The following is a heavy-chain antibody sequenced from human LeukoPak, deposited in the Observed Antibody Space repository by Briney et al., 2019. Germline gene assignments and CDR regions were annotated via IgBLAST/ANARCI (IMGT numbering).Heavy chain of an antibody. J-gene: IGHJ6*04. Sequence: SETLSLTRTVSGGSVSSGSYYWSWIRQPPGKGLEWIGYIYYSGSTNYNPSLKSRVTISVDTSKNQFSLKLSSVTAADTAVYYCARSRVGDYAAYYYYYYGMDVWGKGTTVTVSS. CDR3: ARSRVGDYAAYYYYYYGMDV. CDR1: GGSVSSGSYY. CDR2: IYYSGST. D-gene: IGHD4-17*01. V-gene: IGHV4-61*01.